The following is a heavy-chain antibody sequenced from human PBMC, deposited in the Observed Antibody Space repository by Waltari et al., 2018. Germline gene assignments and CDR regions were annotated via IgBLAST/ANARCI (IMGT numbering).Heavy chain of an antibody. D-gene: IGHD3-16*02. V-gene: IGHV3-33*01. J-gene: IGHJ6*02. CDR1: GFTFSSYG. CDR3: ARVYMITFGGVIVGDGMDV. CDR2: IGYYGSNK. Sequence: QVQLVESGGGVVQPGRSLRLSCAASGFTFSSYGMHWVRQAPGKGLEWVEVIGYYGSNKYYAESVKGRFTISRDNSKNTLYLQMNSLRAEDTAVYYCARVYMITFGGVIVGDGMDVWGQGTTVTVSS.